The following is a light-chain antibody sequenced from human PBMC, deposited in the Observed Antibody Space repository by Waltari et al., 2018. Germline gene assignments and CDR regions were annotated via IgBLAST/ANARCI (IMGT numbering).Light chain of an antibody. CDR2: AAS. CDR3: QQLIT. J-gene: IGKJ5*01. CDR1: QGISSY. Sequence: DIQLTQSPSFLSASVGDRVTITCRASQGISSYLAWYQQKPGKAPKLLNYAASTLQSGVPSRFSGSGSGTEFTLTISSLQPEDFATYYCQQLITFGQGTRLEIK. V-gene: IGKV1-9*01.